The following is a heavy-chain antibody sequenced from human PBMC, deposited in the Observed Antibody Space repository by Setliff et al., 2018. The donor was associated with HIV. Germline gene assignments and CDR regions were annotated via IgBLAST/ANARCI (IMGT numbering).Heavy chain of an antibody. CDR3: TAGHYGPNP. V-gene: IGHV3-7*01. J-gene: IGHJ5*01. CDR2: IKQDGSEK. D-gene: IGHD3-10*01. Sequence: GGSLRLSCAASGFTFSSYGMHWVRQAPGKGLEWVANIKQDGSEKYYADSVKGRFTVSRDNDKNSMFLQMNSLRDEDTADYYCTAGHYGPNPWGQGTPVTVPQ. CDR1: GFTFSSYG.